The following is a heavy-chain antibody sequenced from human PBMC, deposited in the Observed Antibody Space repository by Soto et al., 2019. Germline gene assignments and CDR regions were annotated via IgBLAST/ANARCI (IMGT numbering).Heavy chain of an antibody. CDR1: GDTDTNYV. Sequence: PVKVSCKASGDTDTNYVISWVRQAPGQGLEWMGGIFPKFGTTYSAQKLQDRLTITADESTSTVYMQLSSLRLDDTAVYYCEAEMTFGKLSVVWGQGTTGIVS. CDR3: EAEMTFGKLSVV. D-gene: IGHD3-16*02. V-gene: IGHV1-69*13. J-gene: IGHJ6*02. CDR2: IFPKFGTT.